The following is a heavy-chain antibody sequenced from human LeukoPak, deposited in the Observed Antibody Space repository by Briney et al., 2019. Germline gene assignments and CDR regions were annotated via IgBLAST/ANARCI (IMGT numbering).Heavy chain of an antibody. CDR2: IKQDGSEK. V-gene: IGHV3-7*01. D-gene: IGHD3-10*01. J-gene: IGHJ6*02. Sequence: GGSLRLSCAASGFTFSRFWMSWVRQAPGKGLEWVVNIKQDGSEKDYVDSVKGRFTISRDNANNSVYLQMSNLRVEDTAVYYCARLRWFGAFRHFYGLDLWGQGTTVTVS. CDR3: ARLRWFGAFRHFYGLDL. CDR1: GFTFSRFW.